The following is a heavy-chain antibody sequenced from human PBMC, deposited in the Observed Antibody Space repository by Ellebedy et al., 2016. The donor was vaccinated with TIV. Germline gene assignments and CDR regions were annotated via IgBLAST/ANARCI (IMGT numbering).Heavy chain of an antibody. CDR2: IHVTGDNT. V-gene: IGHV3-23*01. Sequence: GESLKISCPASGFTFNTYAMGWLRQAPGQGLEWVSAIHVTGDNTFYADAVKGRFTISRANSKNTLYLQMNNLRNEDTAIYYCSTEFDSSGYKGYWGQGTLVTVSS. D-gene: IGHD3-9*01. CDR1: GFTFNTYA. CDR3: STEFDSSGYKGY. J-gene: IGHJ4*02.